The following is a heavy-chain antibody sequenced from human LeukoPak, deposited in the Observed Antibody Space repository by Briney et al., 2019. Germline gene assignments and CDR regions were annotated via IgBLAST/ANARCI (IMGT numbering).Heavy chain of an antibody. CDR1: GYTFTGHS. V-gene: IGHV1-8*03. D-gene: IGHD3-22*01. CDR2: MKPHSGNT. J-gene: IGHJ4*02. Sequence: ASVKVSCKASGYTFTGHSMYWVRQAPGQGLEWMGWMKPHSGNTAYAQKFQGRVTITRNTSISTAYMELSSLTSEDSAVYYCARRPRTHYYDSSGYYLHYFDLWGQGTLVTVSS. CDR3: ARRPRTHYYDSSGYYLHYFDL.